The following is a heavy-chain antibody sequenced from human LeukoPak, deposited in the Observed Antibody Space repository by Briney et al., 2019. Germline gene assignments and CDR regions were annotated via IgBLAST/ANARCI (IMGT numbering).Heavy chain of an antibody. J-gene: IGHJ6*03. CDR2: IYTSGST. D-gene: IGHD6-13*01. CDR1: GGSISIGSYY. V-gene: IGHV4-61*02. CDR3: ARALVRSSSYYYYYYMDV. Sequence: PSETLSLTCTVSGGSISIGSYYWSWIRQPAGKGLEWIGRIYTSGSTNYNPSLNSRVTISVDTSKNQFSLKLSSVTAADTAVYYCARALVRSSSYYYYYYMDVWGKGTTVTVSS.